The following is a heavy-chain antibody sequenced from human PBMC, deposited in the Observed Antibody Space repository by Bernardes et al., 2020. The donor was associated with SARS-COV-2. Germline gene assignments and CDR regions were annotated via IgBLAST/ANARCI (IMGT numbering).Heavy chain of an antibody. Sequence: SLSLSCAASAFTVRNDYMSWLRQTPGKGLEWVSVIYSGGNTSSTDSLKGRFTISSHISENTLYLHMNSLRSEDTAVYYCASGPYDHDGTAYSAIDYWGQGILVTVSS. J-gene: IGHJ4*02. D-gene: IGHD3-22*01. CDR3: ASGPYDHDGTAYSAIDY. CDR2: IYSGGNT. V-gene: IGHV3-53*04. CDR1: AFTVRNDY.